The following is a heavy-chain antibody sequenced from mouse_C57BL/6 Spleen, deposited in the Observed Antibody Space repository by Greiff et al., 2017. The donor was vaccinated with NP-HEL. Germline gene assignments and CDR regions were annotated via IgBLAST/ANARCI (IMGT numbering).Heavy chain of an antibody. CDR3: ARHGSNYVFAY. CDR1: GYPFTAYT. J-gene: IGHJ3*01. CDR2: FSPRSGSI. Sequence: VKLMESGAELVKPGASVNLSCTASGYPFTAYTFHWLKHRSGQGLVWFGWFSPRSGSILYNETFTDKATLNADKSSSTFYMELRRLTSEDSAVYFCARHGSNYVFAYWGQGTLVTVSA. V-gene: IGHV1-62-2*01. D-gene: IGHD2-5*01.